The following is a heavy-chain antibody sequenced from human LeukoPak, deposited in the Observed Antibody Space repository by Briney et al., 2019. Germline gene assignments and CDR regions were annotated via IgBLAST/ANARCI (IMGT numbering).Heavy chain of an antibody. CDR3: ARDQGNRGYFDY. V-gene: IGHV3-66*01. D-gene: IGHD1-14*01. J-gene: IGHJ4*02. CDR2: LHSDGAT. CDR1: GFTVSNNY. Sequence: PGGSLRLSCAAFGFTVSNNYMNWVRQTPGKGLEWVSVLHSDGATYYSDSVKGRFTISTDNSQNALYLQMSSLRLEDTAVYYCARDQGNRGYFDYWGQGTLVTVSS.